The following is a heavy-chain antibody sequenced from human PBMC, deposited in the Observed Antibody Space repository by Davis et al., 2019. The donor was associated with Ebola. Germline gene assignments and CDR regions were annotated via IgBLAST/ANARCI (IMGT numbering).Heavy chain of an antibody. Sequence: GESLKISCAASGFTFSSYSMNWVRQAPGKGLEWVSSISSSSSYIYYADPVKGRFTISRDNAKNSLYLQMNSLRAEDTAVYYCARDLGYGDQEDVWGQGTTVTVSS. D-gene: IGHD4-17*01. J-gene: IGHJ6*02. CDR2: ISSSSSYI. CDR1: GFTFSSYS. CDR3: ARDLGYGDQEDV. V-gene: IGHV3-21*01.